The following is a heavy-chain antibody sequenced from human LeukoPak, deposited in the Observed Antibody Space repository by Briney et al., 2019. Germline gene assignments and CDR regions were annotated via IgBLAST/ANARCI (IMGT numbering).Heavy chain of an antibody. CDR1: GFTFSTYT. CDR3: ARDSSGWDFDY. J-gene: IGHJ4*02. D-gene: IGHD6-19*01. CDR2: ISSSSNYI. Sequence: GGSLRLSCAASGFTFSTYTMSWVRQAPGKGVEWVSSISSSSNYIYYADSVRGRFTISRDNAKNSLYLQMNSLRAEDTAVYYCARDSSGWDFDYWGQGTLVTVAS. V-gene: IGHV3-21*01.